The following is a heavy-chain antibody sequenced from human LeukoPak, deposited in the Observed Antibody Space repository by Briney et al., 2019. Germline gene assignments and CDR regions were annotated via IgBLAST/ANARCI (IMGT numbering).Heavy chain of an antibody. V-gene: IGHV4-34*01. Sequence: PSETLSLTCAVYGGSFSGYYWSWIRQPPGKGLEWIGEINHSGSTNYNPSLKSRVTISVDTSKNQFSLKLSSVTAADTAVYYCAKSSTITIFGALVDYWGQGTLVTVSS. CDR2: INHSGST. CDR1: GGSFSGYY. J-gene: IGHJ4*02. D-gene: IGHD3-3*01. CDR3: AKSSTITIFGALVDY.